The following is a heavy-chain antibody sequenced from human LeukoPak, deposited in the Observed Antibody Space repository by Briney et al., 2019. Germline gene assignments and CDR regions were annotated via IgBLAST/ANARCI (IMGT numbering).Heavy chain of an antibody. CDR3: VRAPMVRGVPYFDY. Sequence: PSETLSLTCTVSGGSISSYYWSWIRQPPGKGLEWIGYIYYSGSTNYNPSLKSRVTISVDTSKNQFSLKPSSVTAADTAVYYCVRAPMVRGVPYFDYWGQGTLVTVSS. J-gene: IGHJ4*02. V-gene: IGHV4-59*01. CDR1: GGSISSYY. CDR2: IYYSGST. D-gene: IGHD3-10*01.